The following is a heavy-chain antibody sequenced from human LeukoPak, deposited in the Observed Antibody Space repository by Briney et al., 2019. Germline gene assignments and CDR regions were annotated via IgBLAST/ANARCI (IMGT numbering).Heavy chain of an antibody. Sequence: GGSLRLSCAASGFTFSSYAMSWVRQAPGKGLEWVSAISGSGGSTYYADSVKGRFTISRDNSKNTLYLQMNSLRAEDTAAYYCARVVRGSYFDYWGQGTLVTVSS. CDR1: GFTFSSYA. J-gene: IGHJ4*02. V-gene: IGHV3-23*01. CDR2: ISGSGGST. D-gene: IGHD1-26*01. CDR3: ARVVRGSYFDY.